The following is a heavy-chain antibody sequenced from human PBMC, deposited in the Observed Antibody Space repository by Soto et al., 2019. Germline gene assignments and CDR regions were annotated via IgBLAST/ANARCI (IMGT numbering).Heavy chain of an antibody. Sequence: GSLRLSCAASGFTFSSYSMNWVRQAPGKGLEWVSSISSSSSYIYYADSVKGRFTISRDNAKSSLYLQMNSLRAEDTAVYYCASHPRDSSGYWYYFDYWGQGTRVTVAS. V-gene: IGHV3-21*01. D-gene: IGHD3-22*01. CDR2: ISSSSSYI. CDR3: ASHPRDSSGYWYYFDY. CDR1: GFTFSSYS. J-gene: IGHJ4*02.